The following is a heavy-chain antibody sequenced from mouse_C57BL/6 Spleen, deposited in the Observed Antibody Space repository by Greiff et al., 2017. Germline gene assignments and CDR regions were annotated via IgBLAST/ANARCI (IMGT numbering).Heavy chain of an antibody. Sequence: VQGVESGGDLVKPGGSLKLSCAASGFTFSSYGMSWVRQTPDKRLEWVATISSGGIYPYYPDSVKGRFTISRDNAKNTLYLQMSSLKSEDTAMYYCARDYYDYDEAYWGQGTLVTVSA. CDR2: ISSGGIYP. V-gene: IGHV5-6*01. CDR3: ARDYYDYDEAY. J-gene: IGHJ3*01. CDR1: GFTFSSYG. D-gene: IGHD2-4*01.